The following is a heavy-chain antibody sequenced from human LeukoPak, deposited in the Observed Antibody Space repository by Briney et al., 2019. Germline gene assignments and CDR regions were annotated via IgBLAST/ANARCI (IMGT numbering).Heavy chain of an antibody. Sequence: QPGGSLRLSCAASGFTFDDYAMHWVRPAPGKGLEWVSLISGDGGSTYYADSVKGRFTISRDNSKNPLYLQMNSLRTEDTALYYCAKDRRHGYNYNYFDYWGQGTLVTVSS. CDR2: ISGDGGST. D-gene: IGHD5-24*01. CDR3: AKDRRHGYNYNYFDY. J-gene: IGHJ4*02. CDR1: GFTFDDYA. V-gene: IGHV3-43*02.